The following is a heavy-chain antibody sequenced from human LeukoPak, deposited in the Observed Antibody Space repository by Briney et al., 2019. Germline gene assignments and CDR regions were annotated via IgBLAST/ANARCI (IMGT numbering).Heavy chain of an antibody. Sequence: EASVKVSCKASGYTFTCYYMHWVRQAPGQGLEWMGTINPSGGSTSYAQKFQGRVTMTRDMSTSTVYMELSSLRSEDTAVYYCTRAGGYSSSSGDFGYWGQGTLVTVSS. CDR2: INPSGGST. J-gene: IGHJ4*02. CDR3: TRAGGYSSSSGDFGY. V-gene: IGHV1-46*01. CDR1: GYTFTCYY. D-gene: IGHD6-6*01.